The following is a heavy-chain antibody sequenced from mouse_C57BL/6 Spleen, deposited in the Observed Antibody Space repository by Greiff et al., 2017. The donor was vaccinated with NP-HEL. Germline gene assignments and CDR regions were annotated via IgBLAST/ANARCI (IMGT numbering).Heavy chain of an antibody. D-gene: IGHD2-4*01. CDR2: IAPENGDT. CDR1: GFNIKDDY. Sequence: VQLKASGAELVRPGASVKLSCKASGFNIKDDYMHWVKQRPEQGLEWIGWIAPENGDTESASEFQGKATITADTSSNTAYLQLSSLTSEDTAVYYCTYDYEFAYWGQGTLVTVSA. V-gene: IGHV14-4*01. J-gene: IGHJ3*01. CDR3: TYDYEFAY.